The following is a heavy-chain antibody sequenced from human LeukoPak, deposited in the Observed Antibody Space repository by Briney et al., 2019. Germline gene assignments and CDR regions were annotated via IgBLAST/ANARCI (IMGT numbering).Heavy chain of an antibody. CDR2: ISGSGGST. Sequence: PGRSLRLSCAASGFTFSSYAMHWVRQAPGKGLEWVSAISGSGGSTYYADSVKGRFTISRDNSKNTLYLQMNSLRAEDTAVYYCAKDYYDSSGYPSAFSYYFDYWGQGTLVTVSS. CDR1: GFTFSSYA. J-gene: IGHJ4*02. D-gene: IGHD3-22*01. V-gene: IGHV3-23*01. CDR3: AKDYYDSSGYPSAFSYYFDY.